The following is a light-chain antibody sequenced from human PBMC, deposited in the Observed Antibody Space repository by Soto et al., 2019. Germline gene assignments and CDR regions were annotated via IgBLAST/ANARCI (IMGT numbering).Light chain of an antibody. CDR3: QQTLSFPQT. CDR1: QAIDSW. Sequence: DIQMTQSPSSVSASVGDRVTITCRASQAIDSWLAWYQQKPGEAPKLLLFTGSLLHSGVPPRFSGSGSGTDVTLTISSLLPEDFATYYCQQTLSFPQTFGQGTKL. J-gene: IGKJ2*01. V-gene: IGKV1-12*01. CDR2: TGS.